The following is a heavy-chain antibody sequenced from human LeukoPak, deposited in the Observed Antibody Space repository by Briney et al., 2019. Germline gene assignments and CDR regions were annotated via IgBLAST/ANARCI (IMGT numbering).Heavy chain of an antibody. V-gene: IGHV3-21*01. CDR2: ISSRSSFI. CDR1: GFTFSSHS. Sequence: GGSLRLSCAASGFTFSSHSMNWIRQAPGKGLEWVSSISSRSSFIYYADSVKGRFTISRDNAKNSLYLQMNSLRAEDTAVYYCARDRGWLQFFDYWGQGTLVTVSS. CDR3: ARDRGWLQFFDY. D-gene: IGHD5-24*01. J-gene: IGHJ4*02.